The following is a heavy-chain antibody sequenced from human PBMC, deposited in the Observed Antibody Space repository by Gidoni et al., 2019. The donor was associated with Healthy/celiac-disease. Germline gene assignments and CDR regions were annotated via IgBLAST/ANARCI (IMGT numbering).Heavy chain of an antibody. Sequence: QEQLVHSGSESKKPGASVKVSCKASGYTFTSYAMNWVRQAPGQGLEWMGWINTNTGNPTHAQGFTGRFVFSLDTSVSTAYLQISSLEAEDTAVYYCARLLRGEAAAVRFDYWGQGTLVTVSS. CDR3: ARLLRGEAAAVRFDY. D-gene: IGHD6-13*01. CDR1: GYTFTSYA. CDR2: INTNTGNP. V-gene: IGHV7-4-1*02. J-gene: IGHJ4*02.